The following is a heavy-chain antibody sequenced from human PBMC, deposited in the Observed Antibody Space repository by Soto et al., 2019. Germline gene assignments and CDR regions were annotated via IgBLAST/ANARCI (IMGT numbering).Heavy chain of an antibody. CDR1: GGSISSGDYY. D-gene: IGHD2-8*01. J-gene: IGHJ4*02. V-gene: IGHV4-30-4*01. CDR2: IYYSGST. Sequence: SETLSLTCTVSGGSISSGDYYWSWIRQPPGKGLEWIGYIYYSGSTYYNPSLKSRVTISVDTSKNQFSLKLSSVTAADTAVYYCARGGGGMVYAIPSDYWGQGTLVTVSS. CDR3: ARGGGGMVYAIPSDY.